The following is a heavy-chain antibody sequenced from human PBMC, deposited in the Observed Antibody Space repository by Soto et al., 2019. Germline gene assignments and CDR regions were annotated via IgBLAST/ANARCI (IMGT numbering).Heavy chain of an antibody. CDR3: AREPMVRAAHGFDI. J-gene: IGHJ3*02. CDR1: GYTFTGHY. CDR2: INPNSVGT. V-gene: IGHV1-2*02. D-gene: IGHD3-10*01. Sequence: GASVKVSCKASGYTFTGHYMHWVRQAPGQGLEWMGWINPNSVGTNYAQKFQGRVTMTRDTSTSTAYMELSRLRSDDTAVYYCAREPMVRAAHGFDIWGQGTMVTVSS.